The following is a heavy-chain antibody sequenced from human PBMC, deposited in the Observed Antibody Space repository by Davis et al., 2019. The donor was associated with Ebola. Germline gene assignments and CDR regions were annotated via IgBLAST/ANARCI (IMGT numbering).Heavy chain of an antibody. J-gene: IGHJ4*02. D-gene: IGHD1-26*01. Sequence: GESLKISCAASGFTFSSYGMHWVRQAPGKGLEWVSSISTSSSYIYYADSVKGRFTISRDNAKNSLYLQMNSLRVEDTAVYYCARGPWGLMGGGDYWGQGTLVTVSS. CDR3: ARGPWGLMGGGDY. CDR2: ISTSSSYI. CDR1: GFTFSSYG. V-gene: IGHV3-21*01.